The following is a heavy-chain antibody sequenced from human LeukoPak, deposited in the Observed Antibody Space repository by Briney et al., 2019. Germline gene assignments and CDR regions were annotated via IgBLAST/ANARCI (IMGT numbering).Heavy chain of an antibody. CDR1: GFTFSSYA. J-gene: IGHJ4*02. V-gene: IGHV3-23*01. D-gene: IGHD3-9*01. Sequence: PGGSLRHSCAASGFTFSSYAMSWVRQAPGKGLKWVSAISGSGGSTYYADSVKGRFTISRDNSKNTLYLQMNSLRAEDTAVYYCAKAIVLRYFDWLLPIDYWGQGTLVTVSS. CDR3: AKAIVLRYFDWLLPIDY. CDR2: ISGSGGST.